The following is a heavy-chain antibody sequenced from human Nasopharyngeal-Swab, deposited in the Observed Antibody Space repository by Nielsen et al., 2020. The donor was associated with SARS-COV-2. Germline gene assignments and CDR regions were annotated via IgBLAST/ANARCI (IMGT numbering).Heavy chain of an antibody. CDR3: ARGRRGYYDSSGEDFDY. J-gene: IGHJ4*02. CDR1: GFPFSPYG. CDR2: ISRSGAYI. D-gene: IGHD3-22*01. Sequence: GGSLRLSCVASGFPFSPYGMNWVRQAPGKGLEWVSSISRSGAYIFYADSVKGRFTISRDNTKNSLYLEMNSLRADDTAVYYCARGRRGYYDSSGEDFDYWGQGTLVTVSS. V-gene: IGHV3-21*04.